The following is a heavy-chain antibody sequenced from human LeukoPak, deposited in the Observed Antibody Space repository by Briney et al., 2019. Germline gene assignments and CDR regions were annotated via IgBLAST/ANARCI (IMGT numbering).Heavy chain of an antibody. Sequence: GASVKVSCKASGYTFRRFDVNWVRQATGQGLEWMGWMNPNSGNTGYAQEFQGRVTMTRNTSINTAYMEVSGLTSEDTAVYYCARAPSPASYAMDVWGQGTTVTVSS. CDR2: MNPNSGNT. V-gene: IGHV1-8*01. CDR1: GYTFRRFD. CDR3: ARAPSPASYAMDV. J-gene: IGHJ6*02.